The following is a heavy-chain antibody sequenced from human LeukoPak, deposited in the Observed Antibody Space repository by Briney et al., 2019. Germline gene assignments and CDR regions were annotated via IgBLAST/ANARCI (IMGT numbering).Heavy chain of an antibody. Sequence: GASVKVSCKASGYTSTSYYMHWVRQAPGQGLEWMGIINPSGGSTSYAQKFQGRVTMTRDTSTSTVYMELSSLRSEDTAVYYCARDFSAYSGSYYFNYWGQGTLVTVSS. CDR1: GYTSTSYY. V-gene: IGHV1-46*01. CDR2: INPSGGST. D-gene: IGHD1-26*01. CDR3: ARDFSAYSGSYYFNY. J-gene: IGHJ4*02.